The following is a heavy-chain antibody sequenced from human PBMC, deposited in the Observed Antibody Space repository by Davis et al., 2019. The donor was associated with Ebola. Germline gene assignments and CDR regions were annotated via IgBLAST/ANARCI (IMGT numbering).Heavy chain of an antibody. D-gene: IGHD2-15*01. J-gene: IGHJ5*02. Sequence: MPSETLSLTCAVYGGSFSGYYWSWIRQPPGKGLEWIGEINHSGSTNYNPSLKSRVTTSVDSSKNQFSLKLRSVTAADTAIYYCARRQRYCSGGSCNNWFDPWDQGTLVTVSS. V-gene: IGHV4-34*01. CDR2: INHSGST. CDR3: ARRQRYCSGGSCNNWFDP. CDR1: GGSFSGYY.